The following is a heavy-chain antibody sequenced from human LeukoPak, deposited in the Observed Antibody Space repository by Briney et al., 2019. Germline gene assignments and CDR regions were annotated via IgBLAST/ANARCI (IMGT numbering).Heavy chain of an antibody. J-gene: IGHJ5*02. CDR1: GFTFSSYG. CDR2: IRYDGSNK. CDR3: AKDLFLGYCSSTSCYNWFDP. V-gene: IGHV3-30*02. D-gene: IGHD2-2*01. Sequence: PGGSLRLSCAASGFTFSSYGMHWVRQAPGKGLEWVAFIRYDGSNKYYADSVKGRFTISSDNSKNTLYLQRNSLRAEDTAVYYCAKDLFLGYCSSTSCYNWFDPWGQGTLVTVSS.